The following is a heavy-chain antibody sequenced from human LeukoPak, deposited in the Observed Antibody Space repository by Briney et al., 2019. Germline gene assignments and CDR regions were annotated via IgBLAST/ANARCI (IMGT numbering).Heavy chain of an antibody. CDR1: GGAFNIYG. CDR2: IIPIRDMA. CDR3: ATSGYTSRFDH. D-gene: IGHD6-19*01. V-gene: IGHV1-69*04. J-gene: IGHJ4*02. Sequence: GASVKVSCKASGGAFNIYGITWVRQAPGQGLEWMGRIIPIRDMANYGQRFQGRVTITADRPTSTAYLELRRLTSDDTAFYYCATSGYTSRFDHWGQGTLVTVSS.